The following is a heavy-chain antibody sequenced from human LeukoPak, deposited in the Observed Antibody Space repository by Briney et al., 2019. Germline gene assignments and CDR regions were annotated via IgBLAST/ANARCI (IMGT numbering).Heavy chain of an antibody. CDR1: GGTFSSYA. CDR2: IIPILGIA. CDR3: ARDLGTFPLQYFDY. D-gene: IGHD1-1*01. J-gene: IGHJ4*02. Sequence: SVKVSCKASGGTFSSYAISWVRQAPGQGLEWMGRIIPILGIANYAQKFQGRVTITADKSTSTAHMELSSLRSEDTAVCYCARDLGTFPLQYFDYWGQGTLVTVSS. V-gene: IGHV1-69*04.